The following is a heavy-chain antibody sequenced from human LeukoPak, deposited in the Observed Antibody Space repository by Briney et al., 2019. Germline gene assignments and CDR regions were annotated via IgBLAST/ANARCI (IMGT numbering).Heavy chain of an antibody. CDR2: ISWNSGSI. V-gene: IGHV3-9*03. Sequence: PGGSLRLSCAASGFTFDDYAMHWVRQAPGKGLEWVSGISWNSGSIGYADSVKGRFTISRDNAKNSLYLQMNSLRAEDMALYYCAKGQSSNWNYLTREDWFDPWGQGALVTVSS. CDR3: AKGQSSNWNYLTREDWFDP. CDR1: GFTFDDYA. D-gene: IGHD1-7*01. J-gene: IGHJ5*02.